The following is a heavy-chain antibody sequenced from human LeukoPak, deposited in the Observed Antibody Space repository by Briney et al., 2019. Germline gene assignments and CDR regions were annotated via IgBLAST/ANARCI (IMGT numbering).Heavy chain of an antibody. CDR3: ARLWSATAMVEGELDY. CDR2: IYYSGST. V-gene: IGHV4-59*08. D-gene: IGHD5-18*01. CDR1: GGSISSYY. J-gene: IGHJ4*02. Sequence: SETLSLTCTVSGGSISSYYWSWIRQPPGKGLEWIGYIYYSGSTNYNPSLKSRVTISVDTSKNQFSLKLSSVTAADTAVYYCARLWSATAMVEGELDYWGQGTLVTVSS.